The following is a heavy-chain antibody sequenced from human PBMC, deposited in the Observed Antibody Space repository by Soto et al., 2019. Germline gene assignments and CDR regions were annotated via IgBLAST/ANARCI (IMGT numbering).Heavy chain of an antibody. CDR3: ARGGAWTPEGLGY. CDR2: ITSDVVNN. Sequence: QVQLVESGGGVVQPGRSLRLSCAASGFTFTNFAMHWVRQAPGKGLEWMAVITSDVVNNYYADSVKGLFTISRDNSKNTLYLQMNSLRSEDTAFYYCARGGAWTPEGLGYWGQGTLVTVSS. CDR1: GFTFTNFA. J-gene: IGHJ4*02. V-gene: IGHV3-30-3*01. D-gene: IGHD2-15*01.